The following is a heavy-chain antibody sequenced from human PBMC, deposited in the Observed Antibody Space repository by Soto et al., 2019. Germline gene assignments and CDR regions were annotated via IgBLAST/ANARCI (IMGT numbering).Heavy chain of an antibody. Sequence: PGESLKISCKGSGYSFTSYWIGCVRQMPGKGLEWMGIIYPGDSDTRYSPSFQGQVTISADKSISTAYLQWSSLKASDTAMYYSARQPVAVPAASLNYSYYGMDVWGQGTTVTVSS. CDR2: IYPGDSDT. D-gene: IGHD2-2*01. V-gene: IGHV5-51*01. J-gene: IGHJ6*02. CDR1: GYSFTSYW. CDR3: ARQPVAVPAASLNYSYYGMDV.